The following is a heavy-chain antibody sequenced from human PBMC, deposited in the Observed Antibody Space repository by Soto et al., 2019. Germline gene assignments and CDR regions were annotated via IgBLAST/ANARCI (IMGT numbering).Heavy chain of an antibody. V-gene: IGHV3-23*01. CDR1: GFTFSSYA. CDR3: AKGGYCSSTSCYTLYAFDI. J-gene: IGHJ3*02. D-gene: IGHD2-2*02. Sequence: GGSLRLSCAASGFTFSSYAMSWVRQAPGKGLEWASAISGSGGSTYYADSVKGRFTISRDNSKNTLYLQMNSLRAEDTAVYYCAKGGYCSSTSCYTLYAFDIWGQGTMVTVSS. CDR2: ISGSGGST.